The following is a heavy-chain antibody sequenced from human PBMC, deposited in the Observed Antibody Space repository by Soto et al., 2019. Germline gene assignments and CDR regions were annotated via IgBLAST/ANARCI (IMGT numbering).Heavy chain of an antibody. D-gene: IGHD4-17*01. CDR3: AHDHCDCWFVP. CDR2: IIPIFGTA. Sequence: QVQLVQSGAEVKKPGSSVKVSCKASGGTFSSYAISWVRQAPGQGLEWMGGIIPIFGTANYAQKCQGRFTITSDESTSAAYLALSSRRSEATAVDYCAHDHCDCWFVPCFQETLVTVSS. J-gene: IGHJ5*02. V-gene: IGHV1-69*01. CDR1: GGTFSSYA.